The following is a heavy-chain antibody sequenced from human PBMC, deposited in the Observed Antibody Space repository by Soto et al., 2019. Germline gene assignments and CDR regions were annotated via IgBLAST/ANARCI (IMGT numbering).Heavy chain of an antibody. CDR3: ASGLTLRFGELSRRGGYYYYMDV. D-gene: IGHD3-10*01. J-gene: IGHJ6*03. V-gene: IGHV4-34*01. Sequence: QVQLQQWGAGLLKPSETLSLTCAVYGGSFSGYQWSWIRQTPGKGLEWIGEINDSGNINYNPSLKSPVTILLDTAKKPISLKLSSLTAAESAVYSCASGLTLRFGELSRRGGYYYYMDVWGTGPTVTVSS. CDR1: GGSFSGYQ. CDR2: INDSGNI.